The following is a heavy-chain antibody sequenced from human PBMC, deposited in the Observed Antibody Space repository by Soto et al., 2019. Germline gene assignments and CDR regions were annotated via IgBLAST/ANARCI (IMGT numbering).Heavy chain of an antibody. CDR2: IYYSGST. CDR3: ARGVPAARYYYGMDV. Sequence: SETLSLTCTVSGGSISSGDYYWSWIRQPPGKGLEWIGYIYYSGSTYYNPSLKSRVTISVDTSKNQFSLKLSSVTAADTAVYYCARGVPAARYYYGMDVWGQGTTVTVSS. D-gene: IGHD2-2*01. CDR1: GGSISSGDYY. J-gene: IGHJ6*02. V-gene: IGHV4-30-4*01.